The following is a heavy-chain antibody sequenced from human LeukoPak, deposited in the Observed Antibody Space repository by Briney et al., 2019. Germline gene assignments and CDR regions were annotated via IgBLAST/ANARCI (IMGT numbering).Heavy chain of an antibody. V-gene: IGHV3-48*02. CDR2: IYSSGTTI. CDR3: ARDPHALDY. Sequence: GGSLRLSCATSGFSFIAYSRNWVRQAPGKGLEWASYIYSSGTTIYYADSVKGRVIISSDNAKNSLYLQMNRLSDDYTAVYDCARDPHALDYWGQGTLVTVSS. J-gene: IGHJ4*02. CDR1: GFSFIAYS.